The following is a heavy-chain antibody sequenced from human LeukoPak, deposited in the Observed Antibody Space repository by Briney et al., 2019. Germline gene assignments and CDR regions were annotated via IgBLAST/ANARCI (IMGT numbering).Heavy chain of an antibody. CDR1: GFTFSSYA. CDR2: ISGSGGST. V-gene: IGHV3-23*01. CDR3: AKDYYYGSGSYITIDY. J-gene: IGHJ4*02. Sequence: GGSLRLSCAASGFTFSSYAMSWVRQAPGKGLEWVSAISGSGGSTHYADSVKGRFTISRDNSKNTLYLQMNSLRAEDTAVYYCAKDYYYGSGSYITIDYWGQGTLVTVSS. D-gene: IGHD3-10*01.